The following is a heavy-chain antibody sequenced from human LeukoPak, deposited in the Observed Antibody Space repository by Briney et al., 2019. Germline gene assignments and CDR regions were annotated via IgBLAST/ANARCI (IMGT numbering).Heavy chain of an antibody. CDR1: GFTFSSYA. V-gene: IGHV3-7*03. Sequence: GGSLRLSCAASGFTFSSYAMNWVRQAPGKGLEWVANIKGDGSQKYHVDSVKGRFTISRDNAKNSLYLQMNSLRTEDTAVYYCARDLDDYNTLPPLFQHWGQGTLVTVSS. CDR3: ARDLDDYNTLPPLFQH. D-gene: IGHD5-24*01. J-gene: IGHJ1*01. CDR2: IKGDGSQK.